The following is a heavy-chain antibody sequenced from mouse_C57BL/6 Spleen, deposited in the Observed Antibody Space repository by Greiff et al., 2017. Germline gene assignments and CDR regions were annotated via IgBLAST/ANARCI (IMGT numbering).Heavy chain of an antibody. Sequence: QVQLQQSGPGLVQPSQCLSITCTVSGFSLTSYGVHWVRQSPGKGLEWLGVIWSGGSTDYNAAFISSLTISKDNSKSQVFFKMNSLQADDTAIYYCARNRGTTVVATNFDVWGTGTTVTVSS. CDR1: GFSLTSYG. J-gene: IGHJ1*03. CDR2: IWSGGST. CDR3: ARNRGTTVVATNFDV. D-gene: IGHD1-1*01. V-gene: IGHV2-2*01.